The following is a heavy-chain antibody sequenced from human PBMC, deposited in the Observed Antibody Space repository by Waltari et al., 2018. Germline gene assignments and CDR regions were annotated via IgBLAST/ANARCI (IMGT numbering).Heavy chain of an antibody. Sequence: QVQLVQSGAGVKKPGSSVKVSCKASGGTFSSYAISWVRQAPGQGLEWMGGIIPSFGTANYAQKFQGRVTITADESTSTAYMELSSLRSEDTAVYYCARDRGYCSSTSCYKLDYWGQGTLVTVSS. J-gene: IGHJ4*02. CDR2: IIPSFGTA. CDR3: ARDRGYCSSTSCYKLDY. V-gene: IGHV1-69*01. D-gene: IGHD2-2*02. CDR1: GGTFSSYA.